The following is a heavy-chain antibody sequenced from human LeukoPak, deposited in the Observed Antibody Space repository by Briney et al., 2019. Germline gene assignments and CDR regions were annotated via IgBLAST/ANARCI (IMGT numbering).Heavy chain of an antibody. CDR2: ISYDGSNK. D-gene: IGHD1-26*01. J-gene: IGHJ6*03. CDR1: GFTFSSYA. Sequence: GGSLRLSCAASGFTFSSYAMHWVRQAPGKGLEWVAVISYDGSNKYYADSVEGRFTISRDNSKNTLYLQMNSLRAEDTAVYYCARGGATQYYYYYMDVWGKGTTVTVSS. V-gene: IGHV3-30*04. CDR3: ARGGATQYYYYYMDV.